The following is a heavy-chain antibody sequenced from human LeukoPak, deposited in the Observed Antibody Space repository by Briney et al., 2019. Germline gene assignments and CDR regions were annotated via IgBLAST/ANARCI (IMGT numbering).Heavy chain of an antibody. CDR1: EFTFSSYS. CDR2: ISYDGSNK. CDR3: AKERIVVVPAAFDY. V-gene: IGHV3-30*18. D-gene: IGHD2-2*01. J-gene: IGHJ4*02. Sequence: GGSLRLSCAASEFTFSSYSMNWVRQAPGKGLEWVAVISYDGSNKYYADSVKGRFTISRDNSKNTLYLQMNSLRAEDTAVYYCAKERIVVVPAAFDYWGQGTLVTVSS.